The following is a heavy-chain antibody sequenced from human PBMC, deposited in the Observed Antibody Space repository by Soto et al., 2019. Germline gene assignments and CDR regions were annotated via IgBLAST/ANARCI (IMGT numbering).Heavy chain of an antibody. CDR1: GGTFSSYT. J-gene: IGHJ6*03. D-gene: IGHD6-19*01. CDR2: IIPILGIA. V-gene: IGHV1-69*08. CDR3: AREVHQGIAVAGPMGFGYYYYYMDV. Sequence: QVQLVQSGAEVKKPGSSVKVSCKASGGTFSSYTISWVRQAPGQGLEWMGRIIPILGIANYAQKFQGRVTITADKSTSTAYMELSSLRSEDTAVYYCAREVHQGIAVAGPMGFGYYYYYMDVWGKGTTVTVSS.